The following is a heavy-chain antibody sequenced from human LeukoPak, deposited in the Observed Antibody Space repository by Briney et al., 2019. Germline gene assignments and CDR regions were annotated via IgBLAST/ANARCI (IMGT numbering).Heavy chain of an antibody. V-gene: IGHV4-4*07. Sequence: NPSETLSLTCTVSGGSISHYYWSWIRQPAGKGLEWIGRIYSSGITNYSPSLKSRVTMSVDTSKNQFSLKLTSVTAADTAVYYCARDNVGATTGYYYYYMDVWGKGTTVTISS. CDR1: GGSISHYY. D-gene: IGHD1-26*01. CDR2: IYSSGIT. J-gene: IGHJ6*03. CDR3: ARDNVGATTGYYYYYMDV.